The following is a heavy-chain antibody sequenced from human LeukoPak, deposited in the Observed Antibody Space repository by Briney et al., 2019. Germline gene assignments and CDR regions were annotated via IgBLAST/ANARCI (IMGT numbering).Heavy chain of an antibody. D-gene: IGHD6-25*01. CDR2: IKEDGSEK. CDR1: GFTFSSYW. J-gene: IGHJ4*02. V-gene: IGHV3-7*01. CDR3: ARAGGGYFDY. Sequence: PGGSLRLSCAASGFTFSSYWMSWVRQAPGMGLELVANIKEDGSEKYYVDSVKGRFTISRDNARNSLYLQLNSLRAGDTAVYYCARAGGGYFDYWGQGTLATVSS.